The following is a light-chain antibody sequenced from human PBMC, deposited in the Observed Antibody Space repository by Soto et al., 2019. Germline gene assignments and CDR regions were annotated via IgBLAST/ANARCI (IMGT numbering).Light chain of an antibody. V-gene: IGKV3-20*01. J-gene: IGKJ3*01. CDR2: DAS. CDR3: QHYGT. CDR1: QSVSNTY. Sequence: EIVLTQSPGTLSLSPGERATLSCRASQSVSNTYLAWYQQKPGQAPRLLIYDASSRATGIPDRFSGSGSGTDFTLTISRLEPEDFAVYFCQHYGTFGPGTKVDLK.